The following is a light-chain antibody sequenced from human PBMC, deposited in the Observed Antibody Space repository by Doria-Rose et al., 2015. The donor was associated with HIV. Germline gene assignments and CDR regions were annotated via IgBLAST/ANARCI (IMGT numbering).Light chain of an antibody. CDR3: YSAADNNLRV. CDR1: ILAKKY. J-gene: IGLJ3*02. V-gene: IGLV3-27*01. CDR2: KDS. Sequence: VLTQPSSVSVSPGQTARITCSGDILAKKYARWFQQKPGQAPVLVIYKDSERPSGIPERFSGSSSGTTVTLTISGAQVEGEADYYCYSAADNNLRVFGGGTKLTVL.